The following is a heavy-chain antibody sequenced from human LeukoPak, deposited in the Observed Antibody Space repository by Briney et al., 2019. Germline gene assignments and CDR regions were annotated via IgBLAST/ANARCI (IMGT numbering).Heavy chain of an antibody. J-gene: IGHJ4*02. CDR3: ARTYSSGWAFFDY. V-gene: IGHV5-10-1*01. CDR2: IDPSDSYT. D-gene: IGHD6-19*01. CDR1: GYSFTSYW. Sequence: GESLKISCKGSGYSFTSYWIAWVRQMPGKGLEWMGRIDPSDSYTNYSPSFQGHVTISADKSISTAYLQWRSLKASDTAIYYCARTYSSGWAFFDYWGQGNVVTVSS.